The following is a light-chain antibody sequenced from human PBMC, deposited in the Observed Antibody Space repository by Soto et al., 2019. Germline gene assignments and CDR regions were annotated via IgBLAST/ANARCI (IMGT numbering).Light chain of an antibody. CDR2: AAS. V-gene: IGKV1-39*01. Sequence: DAPMSLSPSSLSASLGDRCAITCRASQDSRNGLKWYQQKPGKAPQLLIYAASSLQSGVPSRFSGSGSGTDFTLTIISRQPEEFVAYYCQQSYSNRLTFGEGTKVDIK. CDR3: QQSYSNRLT. CDR1: QDSRNG. J-gene: IGKJ4*01.